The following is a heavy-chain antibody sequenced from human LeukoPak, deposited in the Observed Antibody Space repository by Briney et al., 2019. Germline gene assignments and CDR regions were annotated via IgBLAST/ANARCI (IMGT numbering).Heavy chain of an antibody. V-gene: IGHV3-9*01. CDR2: ISWNSGSI. CDR3: AKVGEGYSYDY. J-gene: IGHJ4*02. CDR1: GFTFDDYA. D-gene: IGHD5-18*01. Sequence: PGGSLRLSCAASGFTFDDYAMHWVRHAPGKGLEWVSGISWNSGSIGYADSVKGRFTISRDNAKNSLYLQMNSLRAEDTALYYCAKVGEGYSYDYWGQGTLVTVSS.